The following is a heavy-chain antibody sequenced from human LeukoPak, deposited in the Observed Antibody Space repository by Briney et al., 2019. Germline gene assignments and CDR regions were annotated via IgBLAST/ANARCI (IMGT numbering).Heavy chain of an antibody. D-gene: IGHD4-23*01. CDR3: ARRAGGYSHPYDY. V-gene: IGHV3-53*01. Sequence: GGSLRLSCAVSGFTVSGNYMSWVRQAPGKGLEWVSLIYSGGTTYYADSVKGRFTISRDKSKNTLYLQMNRLRAEDTAVYYCARRAGGYSHPYDYWGQGTLVTVSS. CDR2: IYSGGTT. CDR1: GFTVSGNY. J-gene: IGHJ4*02.